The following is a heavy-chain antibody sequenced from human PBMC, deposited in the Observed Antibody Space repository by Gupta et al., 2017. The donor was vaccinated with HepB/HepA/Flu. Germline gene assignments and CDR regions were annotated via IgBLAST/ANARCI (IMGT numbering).Heavy chain of an antibody. J-gene: IGHJ6*03. CDR2: IYTSGST. Sequence: VQLQDSVPGLVKPSATLSLTCTVSVGSISSYYWSLIRQPGGKGLEWIGRIYTSGSTNYNPSLKSRVTMSVDTSKNQFSLKLSSVTAADTAVYYCARGSGFADYYYYMDVWGKGTTVTVSS. V-gene: IGHV4-4*07. CDR3: ARGSGFADYYYYMDV. CDR1: VGSISSYY. D-gene: IGHD3-10*01.